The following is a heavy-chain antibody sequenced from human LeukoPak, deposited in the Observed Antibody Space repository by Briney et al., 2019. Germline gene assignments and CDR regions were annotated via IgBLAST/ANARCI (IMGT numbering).Heavy chain of an antibody. Sequence: SVKVSCKASGDTFSSYTISCVRQAPGQGLEWMGKIIPILGIANYAQKFQGRVTITADKSTSTAYMELSSLRSEDTAVYYCAIILGSGDSGLQVEASGQGTTVTVSS. CDR3: AIILGSGDSGLQVEA. CDR1: GDTFSSYT. V-gene: IGHV1-69*02. J-gene: IGHJ6*02. D-gene: IGHD3-10*01. CDR2: IIPILGIA.